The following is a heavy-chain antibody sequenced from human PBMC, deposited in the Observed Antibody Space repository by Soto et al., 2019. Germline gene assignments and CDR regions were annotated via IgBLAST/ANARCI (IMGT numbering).Heavy chain of an antibody. V-gene: IGHV3-53*01. CDR2: IYSGGTT. D-gene: IGHD5-12*01. CDR1: GFTVSSTNY. Sequence: EAQVVESGGGLIQPGGSLRLSCVVSGFTVSSTNYMSWVRQAPGKGLEWVSVIYSGGTTFYADSVKGRFTISRDNSKNTLDLQMNSLRAEDTAVYYCHGYGYWGQGTLVTVSS. CDR3: HGYGY. J-gene: IGHJ4*02.